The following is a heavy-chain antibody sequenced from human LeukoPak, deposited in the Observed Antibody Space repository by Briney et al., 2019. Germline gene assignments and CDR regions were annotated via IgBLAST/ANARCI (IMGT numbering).Heavy chain of an antibody. Sequence: VASVKVSCKASGYTFTGYYMHWVRQAPGQGLEWMGWINPNSGGTNYAQKFQGRVTMTRDTSISTAYMELSRLRSDDTAVYYCARDRGLWFGDLKDWGQGTLVTVSS. D-gene: IGHD3-10*01. CDR3: ARDRGLWFGDLKD. J-gene: IGHJ4*02. CDR1: GYTFTGYY. CDR2: INPNSGGT. V-gene: IGHV1-2*02.